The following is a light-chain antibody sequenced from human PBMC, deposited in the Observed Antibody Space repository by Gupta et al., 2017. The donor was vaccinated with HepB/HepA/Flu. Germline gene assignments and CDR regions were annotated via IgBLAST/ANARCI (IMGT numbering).Light chain of an antibody. J-gene: IGKJ1*01. CDR1: QSVLYSSNNKNY. V-gene: IGKV4-1*01. Sequence: DIVMTQSPDSLAVSLGERATINCKSSQSVLYSSNNKNYLAWYQQKPGQPPKLLIYWASTREFGVPDRFSGSGSGTDFTLTISSLQAEDVAVYYCQQYDSIPRTFGQGTKVEIK. CDR2: WAS. CDR3: QQYDSIPRT.